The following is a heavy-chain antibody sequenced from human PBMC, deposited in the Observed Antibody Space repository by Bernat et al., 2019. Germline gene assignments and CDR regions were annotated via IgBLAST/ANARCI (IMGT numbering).Heavy chain of an antibody. V-gene: IGHV3-48*01. D-gene: IGHD2-2*01. J-gene: IGHJ6*02. CDR1: GFTFSSYS. Sequence: EVQLVESGGGLVKPGGSLRLSCAASGFTFSSYSMNWVRQAPGKGLEWVSYISSSSTIYYADSVKGRFTISRDNAKNSLYLQMNSLRAEDTAVYYCARDLVVVVPAQASLRYYYYYGMDVWGQGTTVTVSS. CDR2: ISSSSTI. CDR3: ARDLVVVVPAQASLRYYYYYGMDV.